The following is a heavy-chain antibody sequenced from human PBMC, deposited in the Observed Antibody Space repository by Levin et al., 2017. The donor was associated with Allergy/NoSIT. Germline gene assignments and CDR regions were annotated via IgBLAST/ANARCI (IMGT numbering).Heavy chain of an antibody. D-gene: IGHD3-10*01. J-gene: IGHJ4*02. V-gene: IGHV3-72*01. CDR2: IRNKADGYTT. CDR1: GFTFIDPY. Sequence: LSLTCAASGFTFIDPYMDWVRQAPGKGLEWVGRIRNKADGYTTEYAASVKGRFTISRDDSKNSLYLQMNSLKTEDTAIYYCARKGGSGNYYPWDYWGQGTLVTVSS. CDR3: ARKGGSGNYYPWDY.